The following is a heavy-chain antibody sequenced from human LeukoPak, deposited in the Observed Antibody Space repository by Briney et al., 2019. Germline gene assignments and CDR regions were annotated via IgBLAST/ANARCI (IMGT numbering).Heavy chain of an antibody. D-gene: IGHD6-6*01. CDR1: GFTFNTYS. CDR3: ARDKYSTIDY. V-gene: IGHV3-48*02. Sequence: AGGSLRLSCAASGFTFNTYSMHWVRQAPGKGLEWLSYISSSSSTIYYADSLKGRFTISRDNAKSSLYLQMNSLRDEDTALYFCARDKYSTIDYWGRGTLVTVSS. CDR2: ISSSSSTI. J-gene: IGHJ4*02.